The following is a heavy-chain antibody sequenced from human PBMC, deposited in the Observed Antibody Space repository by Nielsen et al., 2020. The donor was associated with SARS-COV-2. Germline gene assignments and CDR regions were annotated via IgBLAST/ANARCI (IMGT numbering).Heavy chain of an antibody. J-gene: IGHJ4*02. CDR2: VYHTGST. V-gene: IGHV4-31*03. CDR1: GGSIKTASYY. Sequence: SETLSLTCTVSGGSIKTASYYWSWIRQHPEWGLEWVGYVYHTGSTYYNAALESRVTISADMSKNQFSLELTSLTAADTAVYFCARDHSSGWFDYWGQGILVTVSS. D-gene: IGHD6-19*01. CDR3: ARDHSSGWFDY.